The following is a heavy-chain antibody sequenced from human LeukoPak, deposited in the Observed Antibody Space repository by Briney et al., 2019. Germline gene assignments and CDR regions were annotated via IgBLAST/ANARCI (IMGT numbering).Heavy chain of an antibody. J-gene: IGHJ3*02. V-gene: IGHV3-21*01. CDR2: ISSSSTNI. Sequence: GGSLRLSCAASGFTFSSYSMSWVRQAPGKGLEWVSFISSSSTNIYYEDSVKGRFTISRDNARNSLFLQMNSLRAEDTAVYYCARGTTYCGGDCYLSDTFDIWGQGTMVTVSS. D-gene: IGHD2-21*02. CDR1: GFTFSSYS. CDR3: ARGTTYCGGDCYLSDTFDI.